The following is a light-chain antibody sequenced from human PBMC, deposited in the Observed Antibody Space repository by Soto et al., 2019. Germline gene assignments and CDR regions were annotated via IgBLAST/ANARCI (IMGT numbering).Light chain of an antibody. CDR3: QQRSNWPIT. J-gene: IGKJ5*01. Sequence: PAERATLSCRASQSVSSYLAWYQPKPGQAPRLLIYDASNRATGIPARFSGSGSGTDFNLTIGSLETEDSAVYYCQQRSNWPITFGQGTRLEIK. CDR1: QSVSSY. CDR2: DAS. V-gene: IGKV3-11*01.